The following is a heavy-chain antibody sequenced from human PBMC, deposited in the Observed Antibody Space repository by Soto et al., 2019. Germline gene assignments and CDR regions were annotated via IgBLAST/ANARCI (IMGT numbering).Heavy chain of an antibody. Sequence: SGPTLVNPTQTLTLTCTFSGFSLSTSGVGVGWIRQPPGKALEWLALIYWNDDKRYSPSLKSRLTITKDTSKNQVVLTMTNMDPVDTATYYCAHSVAGRVVPAAMIDSSSWYGKFDYWGQGTLVTVSS. CDR3: AHSVAGRVVPAAMIDSSSWYGKFDY. CDR2: IYWNDDK. D-gene: IGHD2-2*01. CDR1: GFSLSTSGVG. V-gene: IGHV2-5*01. J-gene: IGHJ4*02.